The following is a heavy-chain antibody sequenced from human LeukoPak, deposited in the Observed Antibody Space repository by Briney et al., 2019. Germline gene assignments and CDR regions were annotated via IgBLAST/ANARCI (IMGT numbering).Heavy chain of an antibody. CDR2: TPYHGVSR. D-gene: IGHD4-17*01. CDR1: GFIFGSYG. J-gene: IGHJ4*02. CDR3: AKDRHGDYTSDY. Sequence: GGSLRLSRAASGFIFGSYGMHWVRQAPVKGLEWVAFTPYHGVSRYYTESVKGRFTISRDNSKSTLYLQMNSLRIEDTAVYYCAKDRHGDYTSDYWGQGTLVIVSS. V-gene: IGHV3-30*02.